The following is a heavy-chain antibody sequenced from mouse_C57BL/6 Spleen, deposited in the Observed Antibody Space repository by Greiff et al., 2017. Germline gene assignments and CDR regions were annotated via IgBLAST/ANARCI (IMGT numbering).Heavy chain of an antibody. D-gene: IGHD2-14*01. J-gene: IGHJ2*01. CDR3: AREYRGGYFDY. CDR2: ISDGGSYT. V-gene: IGHV5-4*01. Sequence: EVQLVESGGGLVKPGGSLKLSCAASGFTFSSYAMSWVRQTPEKRLEWVATISDGGSYTYYPDNVKGRFTISRDNAKNNLYLQMSHLKSEDTAMYYCAREYRGGYFDYWGQGTTLTVSS. CDR1: GFTFSSYA.